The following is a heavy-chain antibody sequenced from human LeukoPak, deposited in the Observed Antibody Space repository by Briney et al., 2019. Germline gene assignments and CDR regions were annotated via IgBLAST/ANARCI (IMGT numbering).Heavy chain of an antibody. Sequence: GGSLRLSCAASGFTFSSYSMNWVRQAPGKGLEWVSVIYSGGSTYYADSVKGRFTISRDNSKNTLYLQMNSLRAEDTAVYYCASGRVASDSDYWGQGTLVTVSS. J-gene: IGHJ4*02. CDR1: GFTFSSYS. CDR3: ASGRVASDSDY. V-gene: IGHV3-66*01. CDR2: IYSGGST. D-gene: IGHD1-26*01.